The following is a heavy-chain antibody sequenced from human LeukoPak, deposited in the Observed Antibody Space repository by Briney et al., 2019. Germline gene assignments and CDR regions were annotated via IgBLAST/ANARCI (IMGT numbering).Heavy chain of an antibody. D-gene: IGHD6-19*01. J-gene: IGHJ4*02. V-gene: IGHV3-30*02. CDR3: AKSSVLSRGTWVDY. CDR1: GFTFSTYG. Sequence: GGSLRLSCAASGFTFSTYGMHGVRQAPGKGLECVALIRDDGSNKYYADSVQGRFTISRDNSKNTLYLQMNSLRGEDTAVYYCAKSSVLSRGTWVDYWGQGTLVTVSS. CDR2: IRDDGSNK.